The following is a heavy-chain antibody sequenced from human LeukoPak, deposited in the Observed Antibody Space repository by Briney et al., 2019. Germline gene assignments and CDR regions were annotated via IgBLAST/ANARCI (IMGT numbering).Heavy chain of an antibody. Sequence: GGSLRLSCAASGFTFSSYAMHWVRQAPGKGLEWVAVISYDGSNKYYADSVKGRFTISRDNSKNTLYLQMNSLRAEDTAVYYCARDCLQSFRYDFWSGYSVLDYWGQGTLVTVSS. CDR1: GFTFSSYA. CDR3: ARDCLQSFRYDFWSGYSVLDY. V-gene: IGHV3-30-3*01. CDR2: ISYDGSNK. J-gene: IGHJ4*02. D-gene: IGHD3-3*01.